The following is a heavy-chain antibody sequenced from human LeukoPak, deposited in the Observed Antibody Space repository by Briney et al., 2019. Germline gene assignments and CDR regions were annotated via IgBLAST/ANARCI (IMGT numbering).Heavy chain of an antibody. V-gene: IGHV3-64*01. D-gene: IGHD1-1*01. CDR1: GFTFSSYA. CDR3: ASGRNWNDVPFDY. J-gene: IGHJ4*02. Sequence: GGSLRLSCAASGFTFSSYAMHWVRQAPGKGLEYVSAISSNGGSTYYANSVKGRFTISRDNSKNTLYLQMGSLRAEDMAVYYCASGRNWNDVPFDYWGQGTLITVSS. CDR2: ISSNGGST.